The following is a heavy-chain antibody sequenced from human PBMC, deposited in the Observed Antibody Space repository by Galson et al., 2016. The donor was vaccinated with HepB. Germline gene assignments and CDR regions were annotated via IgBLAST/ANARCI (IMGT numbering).Heavy chain of an antibody. CDR2: ISYDGSNQ. V-gene: IGHV3-30*04. J-gene: IGHJ6*01. D-gene: IGHD3-10*01. CDR3: AREIDYYGSGSHDYHQGMDV. CDR1: GFTFSTYT. Sequence: SLRLSCAASGFTFSTYTMHWVRQAPGKGLEWVAVISYDGSNQYYSDSVKGRFTISRDNSKNTVSLQMNSLRGDDTALYHCAREIDYYGSGSHDYHQGMDVWGQGTTVTGSS.